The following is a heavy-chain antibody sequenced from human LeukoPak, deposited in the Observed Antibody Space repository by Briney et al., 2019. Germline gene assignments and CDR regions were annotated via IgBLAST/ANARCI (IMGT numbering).Heavy chain of an antibody. V-gene: IGHV4-39*01. Sequence: SETLSLTCTVSGGSISSSSYYWGWIRQPPGKGLEWIGSIYYSGSTYYNPSLKSRVTISVDTSKNQFSLKLSSVTAADTAVYYCARHEMVRGVIGAFDIWGQGTMVTVSS. CDR1: GGSISSSSYY. CDR3: ARHEMVRGVIGAFDI. J-gene: IGHJ3*02. CDR2: IYYSGST. D-gene: IGHD3-10*01.